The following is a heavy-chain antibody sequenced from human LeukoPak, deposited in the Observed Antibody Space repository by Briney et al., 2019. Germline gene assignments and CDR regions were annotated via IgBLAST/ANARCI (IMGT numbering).Heavy chain of an antibody. J-gene: IGHJ4*02. CDR1: GLTFSSYW. CDR3: AREAAMVRGVIVF. D-gene: IGHD3-10*01. CDR2: INSDGSRA. V-gene: IGHV3-74*01. Sequence: GGSLRLSCAASGLTFSSYWMHWVRQAPGKGLVWLSCINSDGSRANYADSVKGRFTISRDNVRNTLFLQLNGLRVEDMAVYYCAREAAMVRGVIVFWGQGTLVTVSS.